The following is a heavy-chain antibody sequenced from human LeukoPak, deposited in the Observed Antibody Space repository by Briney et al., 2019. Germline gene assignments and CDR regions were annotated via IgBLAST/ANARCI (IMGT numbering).Heavy chain of an antibody. CDR2: IIPILAIT. CDR1: GGTFSTSA. CDR3: VAWERDGYNLKGDAFDI. D-gene: IGHD5-24*01. J-gene: IGHJ3*02. V-gene: IGHV1-69*04. Sequence: ASVKVSCKASGGTFSTSAISWVRQAPGQGLEWMGRIIPILAITNSAQKFQGRVTITADKSTSTAYMELSSLRSEDTAVYYCVAWERDGYNLKGDAFDIWGQGTMVTVSS.